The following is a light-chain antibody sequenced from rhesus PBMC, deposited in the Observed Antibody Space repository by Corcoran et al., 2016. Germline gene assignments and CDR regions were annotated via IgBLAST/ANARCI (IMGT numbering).Light chain of an antibody. CDR2: GTS. CDR3: QQYYDYPLA. J-gene: IGKJ4*01. Sequence: DIQMTQSPSALSASVGDRVTISCRASQNIYTNLAWYPQQPGKAPKFLMFGTSILQAGIPSRFSGSGSGTDFTLTISSLQPEDSATYYWQQYYDYPLAVGGGTKVESK. CDR1: QNIYTN. V-gene: IGKV1-44*03.